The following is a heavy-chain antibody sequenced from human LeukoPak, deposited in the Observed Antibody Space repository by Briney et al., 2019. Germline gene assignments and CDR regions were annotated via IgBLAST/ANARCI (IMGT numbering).Heavy chain of an antibody. V-gene: IGHV1-69*05. Sequence: AASVKVSCKASGGTFSSYAISWVRQAPGQGLEWMGGINPIFGTANYAQKFQGRVTITTDESTSTAYMELSSLRSEDTAVYYCARDGRKGGSGTLNWFDPCGQGTLVTVSS. CDR3: ARDGRKGGSGTLNWFDP. J-gene: IGHJ5*02. CDR1: GGTFSSYA. D-gene: IGHD3-10*01. CDR2: INPIFGTA.